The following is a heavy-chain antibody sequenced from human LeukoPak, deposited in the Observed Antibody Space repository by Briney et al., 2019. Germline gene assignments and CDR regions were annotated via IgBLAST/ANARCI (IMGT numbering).Heavy chain of an antibody. CDR3: ARSTYFDY. Sequence: PGGSLRLSCAASGFTFSSSAMSWVRQVPGKGLEWVAVISYDGSNKYYADSVKGRFTISRDNSKNTLYLQMNSLRAEDTAVYYCARSTYFDYWGQGTLVTVSS. J-gene: IGHJ4*02. V-gene: IGHV3-30-3*01. CDR1: GFTFSSSA. CDR2: ISYDGSNK.